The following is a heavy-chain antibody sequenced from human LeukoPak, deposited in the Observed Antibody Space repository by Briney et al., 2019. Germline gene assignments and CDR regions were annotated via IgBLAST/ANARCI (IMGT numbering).Heavy chain of an antibody. CDR2: IRQDGSVN. V-gene: IGHV3-7*01. J-gene: IGHJ4*02. CDR3: AKDKGKYYFDY. Sequence: TGGSLRLSCEASGFTFSSYWMSWVRQAPGKGLEWVATIRQDGSVNHCVDSVKGRFTISRDDSKNTVYLQMNSLRAEDTAIYYCAKDKGKYYFDYWGQGTLVTVSS. D-gene: IGHD4-23*01. CDR1: GFTFSSYW.